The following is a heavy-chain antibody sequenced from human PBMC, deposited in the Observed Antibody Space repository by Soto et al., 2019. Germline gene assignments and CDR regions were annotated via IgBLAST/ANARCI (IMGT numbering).Heavy chain of an antibody. J-gene: IGHJ5*02. CDR2: IIPIFGTA. CDR1: GGTFSSYA. D-gene: IGHD3-22*01. CDR3: ARVTYYYDSSGYLNWFDP. Sequence: SVKVSCKASGGTFSSYAISWVRQAPGQGLEWMGGIIPIFGTANYAQKFQGRVTITADKSTSTAYMELSSLRSEDTAVYYCARVTYYYDSSGYLNWFDPWGQGTLVTVSS. V-gene: IGHV1-69*06.